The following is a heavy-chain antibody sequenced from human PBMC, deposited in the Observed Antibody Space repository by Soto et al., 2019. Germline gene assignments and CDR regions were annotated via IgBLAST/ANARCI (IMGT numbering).Heavy chain of an antibody. CDR3: AREPYSSRPNLGYFDY. CDR2: IWYEGSNE. CDR1: RFTFSSYG. V-gene: IGHV3-33*01. J-gene: IGHJ4*02. D-gene: IGHD6-13*01. Sequence: QVQLVESGGGVVQPGRSLRLSCAASRFTFSSYGMHWVRQAPGKGLEWVAFIWYEGSNEYYADSVKGRFTISRDNSKNTLYLEMNSLRAEDSAVYYCAREPYSSRPNLGYFDYWGQGTLVTVSA.